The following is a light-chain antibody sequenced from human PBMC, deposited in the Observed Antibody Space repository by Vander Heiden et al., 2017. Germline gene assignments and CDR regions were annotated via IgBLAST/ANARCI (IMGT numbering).Light chain of an antibody. CDR2: DVS. Sequence: QSALTQPASVSGSPGQSITISCTGSSSDIGGYNYVSWYQQHPGKAPKLMIHDVSDRPSGVSNRFSGSKSGNTASLTISGLQAEDEADYYCCSYTSSSTLYVVGTGTKVTVL. J-gene: IGLJ1*01. CDR3: CSYTSSSTLYV. V-gene: IGLV2-14*03. CDR1: SSDIGGYNY.